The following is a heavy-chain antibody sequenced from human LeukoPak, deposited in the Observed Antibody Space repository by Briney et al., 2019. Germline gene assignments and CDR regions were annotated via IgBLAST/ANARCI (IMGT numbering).Heavy chain of an antibody. D-gene: IGHD6-19*01. Sequence: SETLSLTCTVSGGSISSYYWSWIRQPPGKGLERIGYIYYSGSTNYNPSLKSRVTISVDTSKNQFSLKLSSVTAADTAVYYCARVGSSGWSQKYYFDYWGQGTLVTVSS. CDR1: GGSISSYY. J-gene: IGHJ4*02. CDR2: IYYSGST. V-gene: IGHV4-59*01. CDR3: ARVGSSGWSQKYYFDY.